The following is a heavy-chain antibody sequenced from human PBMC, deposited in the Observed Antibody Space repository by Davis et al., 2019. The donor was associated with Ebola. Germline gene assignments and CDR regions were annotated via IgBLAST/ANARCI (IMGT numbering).Heavy chain of an antibody. CDR3: ARGPMIMDV. D-gene: IGHD3-22*01. Sequence: AASVKVSCKASRGTFGSYAISWVRQAPGQGLEWMGGVIPMFGTSKYAQKFQDRVTITADESTNTVYMELSSLRSEDTAVYYCARGPMIMDVWGQGTTVTVSS. V-gene: IGHV1-69*13. CDR1: RGTFGSYA. CDR2: VIPMFGTS. J-gene: IGHJ6*02.